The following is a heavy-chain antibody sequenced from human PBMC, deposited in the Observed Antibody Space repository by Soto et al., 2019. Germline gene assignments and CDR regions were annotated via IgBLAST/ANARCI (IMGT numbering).Heavy chain of an antibody. J-gene: IGHJ4*02. V-gene: IGHV4-34*01. CDR3: ARLIAVAGPKRFDY. CDR1: GGSFSGYY. D-gene: IGHD6-19*01. Sequence: SETLSLTCAVYGGSFSGYYWSWIRQPPGKGLEWIGEINHSGSTNYNPSLKSRVTISVDTSKNQFSLKLSSVTAADTAVYYCARLIAVAGPKRFDYWGQGTLVTVSS. CDR2: INHSGST.